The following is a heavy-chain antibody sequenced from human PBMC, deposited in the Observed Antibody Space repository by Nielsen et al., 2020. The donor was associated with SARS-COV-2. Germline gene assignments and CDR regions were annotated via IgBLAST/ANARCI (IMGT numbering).Heavy chain of an antibody. D-gene: IGHD2-2*01. CDR3: AKVTRYCSSTSCYPLGMDV. Sequence: WLRQPPGKGLEWVSVIYSGGSTYYADSVKGRFTISRDNSKNTLYLQMNSLRAEDTAVYYCAKVTRYCSSTSCYPLGMDVWGQGTTVTVSS. V-gene: IGHV3-53*01. J-gene: IGHJ6*02. CDR2: IYSGGST.